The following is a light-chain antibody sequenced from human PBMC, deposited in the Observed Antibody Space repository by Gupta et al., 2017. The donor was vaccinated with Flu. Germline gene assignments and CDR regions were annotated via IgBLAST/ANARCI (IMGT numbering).Light chain of an antibody. CDR1: GSNIGINY. V-gene: IGLV1-51*01. Sequence: QSVLTQPPSVSAAPGQKVTISCSGSGSNIGINYVSWYQQVPGTAPQLLIYDNDKRPSGIPDRFSGSRSGTSATLGITGLQTGDEADYYCGTWDNSLSAMAFGGGTKLAVL. J-gene: IGLJ2*01. CDR2: DND. CDR3: GTWDNSLSAMA.